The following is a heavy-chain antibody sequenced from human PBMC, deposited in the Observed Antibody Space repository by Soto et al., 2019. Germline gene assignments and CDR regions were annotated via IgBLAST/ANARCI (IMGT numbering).Heavy chain of an antibody. J-gene: IGHJ5*02. V-gene: IGHV4-39*01. D-gene: IGHD5-18*01. CDR3: AARLSGYSYCWESWIDP. Sequence: QLQLQESGPGLVKPSETLSLTCTVSGGSISSSSYYWGWVRQPPGKGLEWIGRINYSGSTYYNPSLKRRVTISVDTSKTQFALKLSSVTAADTAVYYCAARLSGYSYCWESWIDPWGQGTLVTVSS. CDR2: INYSGST. CDR1: GGSISSSSYY.